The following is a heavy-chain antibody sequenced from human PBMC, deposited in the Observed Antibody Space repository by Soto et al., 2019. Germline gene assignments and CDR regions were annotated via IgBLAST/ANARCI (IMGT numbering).Heavy chain of an antibody. CDR3: ARDQQRTTVTTYPPDY. D-gene: IGHD4-17*01. J-gene: IGHJ4*02. Sequence: QVQLVQSGAEVKKPGASVKVSCKASGYTFTSYGISWVRQAPGQGLEWMGWISAYTGNTNYAQKLQGRVTMTTDTSTSTAYMELRSLRSDDTAVYYCARDQQRTTVTTYPPDYWGQGTLVTVSS. CDR2: ISAYTGNT. CDR1: GYTFTSYG. V-gene: IGHV1-18*01.